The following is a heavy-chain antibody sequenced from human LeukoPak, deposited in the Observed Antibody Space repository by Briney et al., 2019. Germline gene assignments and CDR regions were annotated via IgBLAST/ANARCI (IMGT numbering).Heavy chain of an antibody. V-gene: IGHV4-39*01. J-gene: IGHJ4*02. CDR3: ARQNYGDYVYY. Sequence: SSETLSLTCTVSGGSITSNSYYWGWIRQPPGKGLEWIGSIYYSGSTYYNPSLKSRVTISVDTSKNQFSLKLSSVTAADTAVYYCARQNYGDYVYYWGQGTLVTVSS. CDR2: IYYSGST. D-gene: IGHD4-17*01. CDR1: GGSITSNSYY.